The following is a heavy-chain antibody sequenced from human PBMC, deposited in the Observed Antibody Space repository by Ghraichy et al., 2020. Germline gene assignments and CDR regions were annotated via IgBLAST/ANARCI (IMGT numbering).Heavy chain of an antibody. V-gene: IGHV1-8*01. J-gene: IGHJ5*02. CDR3: ARGRGANWGLENDP. Sequence: ASVKVSCKASGYTFTSYDINWVRQATGQGLEWMGWMNPNSGNTGYAQKFQGRVTMTRNTSISTAYMELSSLRSEDTAVYYCARGRGANWGLENDPWGQGTLVTVSS. CDR1: GYTFTSYD. CDR2: MNPNSGNT. D-gene: IGHD7-27*01.